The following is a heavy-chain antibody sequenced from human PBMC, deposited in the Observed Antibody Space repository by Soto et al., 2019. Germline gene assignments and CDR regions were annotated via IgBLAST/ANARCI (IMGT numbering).Heavy chain of an antibody. Sequence: QLQLQESGPGLVKPSDTLSLTCTVSGGSISSSSYYWGWIRQPPGKGLEWIGSIYYSGSTYYNPSLKSRVTISVDTSKNQFSLELSSVAAADTAVYYCARHYSSGWYPPFWGQGTLVTVSS. D-gene: IGHD6-19*01. CDR3: ARHYSSGWYPPF. J-gene: IGHJ4*02. CDR2: IYYSGST. CDR1: GGSISSSSYY. V-gene: IGHV4-39*01.